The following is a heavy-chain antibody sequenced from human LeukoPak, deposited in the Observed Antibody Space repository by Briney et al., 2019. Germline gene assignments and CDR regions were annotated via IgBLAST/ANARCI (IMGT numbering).Heavy chain of an antibody. V-gene: IGHV3-30*02. Sequence: PGGSLRLSCAASGFGFDNYDMFWVRQAPGKGLEWVTFIQYDGTQKYYADSVKGRFTISRDNSKNTLFLQMDSLRPDDTAVYYCGKGGTWSDYWGQGTLVIVSS. D-gene: IGHD6-13*01. CDR3: GKGGTWSDY. CDR1: GFGFDNYD. J-gene: IGHJ4*02. CDR2: IQYDGTQK.